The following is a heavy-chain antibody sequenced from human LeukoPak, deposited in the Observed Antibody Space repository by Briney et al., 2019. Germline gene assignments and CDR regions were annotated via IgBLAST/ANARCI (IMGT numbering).Heavy chain of an antibody. Sequence: AGSLRFSCASSPFTFSDYWMHWVRQAPGQGLVWVSRTNSDGSITSYADSVKGRFTISRDNAKNTLYLQMNSLRAEDTAVYYCARERAAADDSLDYWGQGTLVTVSS. D-gene: IGHD6-13*01. V-gene: IGHV3-74*01. CDR1: PFTFSDYW. J-gene: IGHJ4*02. CDR2: TNSDGSIT. CDR3: ARERAAADDSLDY.